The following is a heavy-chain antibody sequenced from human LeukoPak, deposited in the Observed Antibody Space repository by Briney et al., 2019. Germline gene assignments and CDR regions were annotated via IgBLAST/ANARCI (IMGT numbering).Heavy chain of an antibody. V-gene: IGHV3-11*01. CDR2: ISKSGGTL. Sequence: PGGSLRLSCAASGFTFSDFYMSWIRQAPGKGLEWVSYISKSGGTLYYADSVKGRFTISRDNAKNSLYLQMNSLRAEDTAVYYCARDSPPPGYDYWGQGTLVTVSS. CDR3: ARDSPPPGYDY. D-gene: IGHD6-13*01. J-gene: IGHJ4*02. CDR1: GFTFSDFY.